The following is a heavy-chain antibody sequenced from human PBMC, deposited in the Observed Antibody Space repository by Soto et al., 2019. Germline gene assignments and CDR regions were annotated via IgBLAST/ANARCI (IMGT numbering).Heavy chain of an antibody. CDR2: INHRGST. V-gene: IGHV4-34*01. J-gene: IGHJ4*01. D-gene: IGHD3-10*01. CDR1: GVSLSGLSFSDYY. Sequence: ASETLALTCAVYGVSLSGLSFSDYYWTWIRQSPGKGLEWSGEINHRGSTNYNPSLTSRVTISVDTSKTQFSLKLTSVTAADTAVYYCASGPGGAVRGVPWGLGTLVTVSS. CDR3: ASGPGGAVRGVP.